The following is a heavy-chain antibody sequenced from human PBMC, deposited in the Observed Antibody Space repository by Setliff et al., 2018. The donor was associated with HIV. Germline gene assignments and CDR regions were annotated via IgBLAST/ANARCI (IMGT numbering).Heavy chain of an antibody. D-gene: IGHD6-13*01. CDR1: GGSINSTSYY. CDR2: ILYSGHT. V-gene: IGHV4-39*01. CDR3: ARSPAAEGY. Sequence: SETLSLTCIVSGGSINSTSYYWGWIRQPPGQGLEWIGNILYSGHTYYNPSLRSRVTISVDTSKNQFSLNLRSVTAADTAVYYCARSPAAEGYWGQGTLVTVSS. J-gene: IGHJ4*02.